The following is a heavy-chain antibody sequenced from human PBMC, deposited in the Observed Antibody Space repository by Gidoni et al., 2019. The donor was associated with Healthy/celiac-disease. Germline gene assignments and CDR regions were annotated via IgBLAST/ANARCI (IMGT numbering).Heavy chain of an antibody. V-gene: IGHV3-21*01. CDR1: GFTFSSYS. CDR3: ARKVGVGATYAFDI. CDR2: ISSSSSYI. J-gene: IGHJ3*02. D-gene: IGHD1-26*01. Sequence: EVQLVESGGGLVKPGGSLRLSCAASGFTFSSYSMNWVRQAPGKGLEGVSSISSSSSYIYYADSVKGRFTISRDNAKNSLYLQMNSLRAEDTAVYYCARKVGVGATYAFDIWGQGTMVTVSS.